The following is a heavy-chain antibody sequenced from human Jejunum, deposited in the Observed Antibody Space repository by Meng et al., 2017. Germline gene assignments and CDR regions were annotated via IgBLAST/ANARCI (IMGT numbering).Heavy chain of an antibody. J-gene: IGHJ5*02. D-gene: IGHD3-10*01. V-gene: IGHV1-2*06. Sequence: ASVKVSCKASGYTFTGYNMNWVRQAPGQGLEWMGRISPNTGVTIYAQKFQGRVTMTRDMSSTTVYMELIGLTSDDTAVYYFASGLYGSSGFSQNWADPWGQGTLVTVSS. CDR3: ASGLYGSSGFSQNWADP. CDR1: GYTFTGYN. CDR2: ISPNTGVT.